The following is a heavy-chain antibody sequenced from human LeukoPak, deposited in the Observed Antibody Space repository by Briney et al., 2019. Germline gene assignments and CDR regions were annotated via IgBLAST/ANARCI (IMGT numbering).Heavy chain of an antibody. D-gene: IGHD6-13*01. J-gene: IGHJ4*02. Sequence: SETLSLTCTVSGGSTSSYYWSWIRQPPGKGLEWIGYIYYSGSTNYNPSLKSRVTISVDTSKNQFSLKLSSVTAADTAVYYCARGRGYSSSWPFDHWGQGTLVTVSS. CDR1: GGSTSSYY. V-gene: IGHV4-59*08. CDR3: ARGRGYSSSWPFDH. CDR2: IYYSGST.